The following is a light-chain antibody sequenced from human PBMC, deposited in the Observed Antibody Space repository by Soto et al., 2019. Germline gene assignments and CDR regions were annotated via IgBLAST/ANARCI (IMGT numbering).Light chain of an antibody. CDR2: DVN. Sequence: QSALTQPASVSGSPGQSIAISCTGTSSDVGGYNYVSWYQQHPGKAPKLMIYDVNNRPSGVSNRFSGSKSGNTASLTISGLQAEYEADYYCCSYTTSSTYVFGTGTKVT. J-gene: IGLJ1*01. CDR3: CSYTTSSTYV. V-gene: IGLV2-14*03. CDR1: SSDVGGYNY.